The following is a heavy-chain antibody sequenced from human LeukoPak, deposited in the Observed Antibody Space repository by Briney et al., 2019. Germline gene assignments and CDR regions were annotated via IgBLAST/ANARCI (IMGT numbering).Heavy chain of an antibody. CDR1: GGFISSYY. Sequence: SETLSLTCTVSGGFISSYYWSWIRQPPGKGLEWIGYIYYSGSTNYNPSLKSRVTISVDTSKNQFSLKLSSVTAADTAVYYCASTPAYDSSGYYYVSPLYYFDYWGQGTLVTVSS. CDR2: IYYSGST. V-gene: IGHV4-59*08. J-gene: IGHJ4*02. D-gene: IGHD3-22*01. CDR3: ASTPAYDSSGYYYVSPLYYFDY.